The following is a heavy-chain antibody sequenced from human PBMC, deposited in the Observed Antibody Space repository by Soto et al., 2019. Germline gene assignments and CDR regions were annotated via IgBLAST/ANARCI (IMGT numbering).Heavy chain of an antibody. CDR3: ARLEGLATISYYFDF. D-gene: IGHD3-9*01. Sequence: QLQLQESGPGLVKPSETLSLTCSVSGDSINSDKYYWGWIRQPPGKGLEWIGSIYYRGNTYNNPSLQTRLTISLDKSKSQFSLKLNSVTAADSAVYFCARLEGLATISYYFDFSGQGALVTVSS. V-gene: IGHV4-39*01. J-gene: IGHJ4*02. CDR2: IYYRGNT. CDR1: GDSINSDKYY.